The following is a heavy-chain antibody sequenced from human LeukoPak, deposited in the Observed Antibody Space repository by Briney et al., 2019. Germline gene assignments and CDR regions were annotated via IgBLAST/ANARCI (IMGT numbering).Heavy chain of an antibody. Sequence: GGSLRLSCLTSGFTLSTNAMSWVRQAPGKGLEWVSAISGSGGSTYYADSVKGRFTISRDNSKNTLYLQMNSLRAEDTAVYYCVKGGGNVRRYFEYWGQGTLVTVPS. J-gene: IGHJ4*02. CDR3: VKGGGNVRRYFEY. CDR1: GFTLSTNA. D-gene: IGHD4-23*01. V-gene: IGHV3-23*01. CDR2: ISGSGGST.